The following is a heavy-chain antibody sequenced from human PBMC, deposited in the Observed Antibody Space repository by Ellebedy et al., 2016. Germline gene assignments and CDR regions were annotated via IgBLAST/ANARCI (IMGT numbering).Heavy chain of an antibody. CDR2: ISRSGTTI. CDR1: GFSFSSYS. V-gene: IGHV3-48*04. CDR3: ARGNTIPGPEPLDY. J-gene: IGHJ4*02. D-gene: IGHD1-14*01. Sequence: GGSLRLSCAASGFSFSSYSMNWVRQAPGKGLEWISYISRSGTTIYYADSGKGRFTISRDNVKNSLYLQMNSLRIEDTAVYYCARGNTIPGPEPLDYWGQGTLITVSS.